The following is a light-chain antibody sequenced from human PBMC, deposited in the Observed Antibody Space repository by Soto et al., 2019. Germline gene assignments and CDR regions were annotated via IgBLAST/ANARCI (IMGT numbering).Light chain of an antibody. J-gene: IGKJ5*01. Sequence: IALTQSPCTVSLCPEERASLSCRASQSVSSSYLAWYQQKPGQAPRLLIYGASTRATGIPARFSGSGSGTEFTLTISSLQSEDFAVYYCKQYGSSPVTFGQGTRLE. CDR2: GAS. CDR1: QSVSSSY. V-gene: IGKV3-20*01. CDR3: KQYGSSPVT.